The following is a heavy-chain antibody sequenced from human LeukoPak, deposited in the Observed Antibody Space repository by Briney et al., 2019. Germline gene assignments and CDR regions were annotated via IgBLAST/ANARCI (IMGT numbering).Heavy chain of an antibody. D-gene: IGHD2-15*01. V-gene: IGHV3-72*01. J-gene: IGHJ4*02. Sequence: QPGGSLRLSCAASVFSFSDHYMDWVRQAPGKGLEWVGRIKRKADSYTTEYAASVKGRFTISRDESKNCLSLQMSSLKTEDTAGYYCVVLARRATLATGIDSWGQGTLVTVSS. CDR1: VFSFSDHY. CDR3: VVLARRATLATGIDS. CDR2: IKRKADSYTT.